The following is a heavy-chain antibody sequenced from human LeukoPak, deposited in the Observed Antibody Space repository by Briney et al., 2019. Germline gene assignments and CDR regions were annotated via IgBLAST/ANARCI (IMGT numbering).Heavy chain of an antibody. CDR1: GYSISSGHY. D-gene: IGHD4-17*01. Sequence: PSETLSLTCTVSGYSISSGHYWSWIRQSPEKGLECISTMFHSGSTYYNPSLKSRVTTSVDTSKNAFSLNLSSVTAADTAVYYCARAGTNLGDYDYWGQGTLVTVSS. CDR2: MFHSGST. CDR3: ARAGTNLGDYDY. V-gene: IGHV4-38-2*02. J-gene: IGHJ4*02.